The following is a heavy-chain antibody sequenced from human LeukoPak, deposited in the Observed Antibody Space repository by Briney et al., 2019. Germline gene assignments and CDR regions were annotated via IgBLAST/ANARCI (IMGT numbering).Heavy chain of an antibody. Sequence: ASVKVSCRASGYTFTSYGIIWVRQAPGQGLEWMGWISAYNGNTNYAQKLQGRVTMTTDTSTSTAYMELRSLRSDDTAVYYCAGARGPHYYDSSGKLYYFDYWGQGTLVTVSS. CDR3: AGARGPHYYDSSGKLYYFDY. D-gene: IGHD3-22*01. J-gene: IGHJ4*02. CDR2: ISAYNGNT. V-gene: IGHV1-18*01. CDR1: GYTFTSYG.